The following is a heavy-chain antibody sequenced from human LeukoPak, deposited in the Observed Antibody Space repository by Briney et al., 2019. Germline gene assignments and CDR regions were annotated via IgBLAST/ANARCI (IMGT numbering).Heavy chain of an antibody. CDR1: GYTFTSYY. V-gene: IGHV1-46*01. J-gene: IGHJ4*02. CDR2: INPSGGRT. Sequence: ASVKVSCKASGYTFTSYYMHWVRQAPGQGLEWMGIINPSGGRTSYAQKFQGRVTTTRDTSTSTLYMELSSLRSEDTAVYYCAVADLAVAVYFDYWGQGTLVTVSS. D-gene: IGHD6-19*01. CDR3: AVADLAVAVYFDY.